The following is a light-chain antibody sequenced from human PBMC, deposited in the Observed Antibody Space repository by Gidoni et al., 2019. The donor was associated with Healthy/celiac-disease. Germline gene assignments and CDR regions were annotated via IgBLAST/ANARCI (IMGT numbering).Light chain of an antibody. J-gene: IGLJ2*01. Sequence: PGQSITISCTGTSSDVGGYNYVSWYQQHPGKAPKLMIYDVSNRPSGVSNRFSGSKSGNTASLTISGIQAEDEADYYCSSYTSSSTLVFGGGTKLTVL. V-gene: IGLV2-14*03. CDR2: DVS. CDR3: SSYTSSSTLV. CDR1: SSDVGGYNY.